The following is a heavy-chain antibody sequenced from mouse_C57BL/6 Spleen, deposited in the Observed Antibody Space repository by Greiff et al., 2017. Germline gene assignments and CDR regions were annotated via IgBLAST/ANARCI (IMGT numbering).Heavy chain of an antibody. CDR3: ARNRYDGSSYFDY. J-gene: IGHJ2*01. V-gene: IGHV1-53*01. Sequence: VQLQQPGTELVKPGASVKLSCKASGYTFTSYWMHWVKQRPGQGLEWIGNINPSNGGTNYNEKFKSKATLTVDKSSSTADMQLSCLTSEDAAVYYCARNRYDGSSYFDYWGQGTTLTVSS. CDR2: INPSNGGT. CDR1: GYTFTSYW. D-gene: IGHD1-1*01.